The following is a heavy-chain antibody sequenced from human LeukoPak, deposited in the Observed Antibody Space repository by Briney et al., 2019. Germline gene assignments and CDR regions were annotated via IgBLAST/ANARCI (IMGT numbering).Heavy chain of an antibody. CDR3: ASGISSPAAFDI. D-gene: IGHD2-2*01. Sequence: SVKVSCKASGGTFSSYAISWVRQAPGQGLEWMGGIIPIFGTANYAQKFQGRVTITTDESTSTASMELSSLRSEDTAVYYCASGISSPAAFDIWGQGTMVTVSS. CDR2: IIPIFGTA. V-gene: IGHV1-69*05. CDR1: GGTFSSYA. J-gene: IGHJ3*02.